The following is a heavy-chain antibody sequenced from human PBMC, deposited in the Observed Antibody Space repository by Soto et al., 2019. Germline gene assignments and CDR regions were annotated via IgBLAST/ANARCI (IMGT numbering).Heavy chain of an antibody. CDR3: ARLGYSYGFSNWFDP. CDR2: IYPGDSDT. Sequence: PGESLKISCKGSGYSFTSYWIGWVRQVPGKGLEWMGIIYPGDSDTRYSPSFQGQVTISADKSISTAYLQWSSLKASDTAMYYCARLGYSYGFSNWFDPWGQGTLVTVSS. V-gene: IGHV5-51*01. J-gene: IGHJ5*02. D-gene: IGHD5-18*01. CDR1: GYSFTSYW.